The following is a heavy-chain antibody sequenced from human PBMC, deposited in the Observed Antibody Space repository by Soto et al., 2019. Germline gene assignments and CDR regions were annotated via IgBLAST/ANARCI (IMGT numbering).Heavy chain of an antibody. CDR3: TTDAHINRI. V-gene: IGHV3-15*01. CDR1: GFTFSNAW. CDR2: IKSKVDSPTT. Sequence: GSRRRSCAASGFTFSNAWMSWVRQAPGKGLEWVGRIKSKVDSPTTDYAAPVKGRFSVSRDDSRNTLYLQMNSLKIEDTAVYYCTTDAHINRIWGQGTLVTSPQ. J-gene: IGHJ4*02.